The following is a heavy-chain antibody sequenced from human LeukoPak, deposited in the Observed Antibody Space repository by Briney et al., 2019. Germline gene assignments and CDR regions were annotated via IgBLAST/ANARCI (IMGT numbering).Heavy chain of an antibody. Sequence: SETLSLTCTVSGYSISSGFYWGWIRQPPGKGLEWIGNIYHSGITYYTPSLKSRVTISVDTSKNQFYLKLSSVTAADTAVYYCARAVGSFDWLPLFDYWGQGTLVTVSS. J-gene: IGHJ4*02. D-gene: IGHD3-9*01. CDR2: IYHSGIT. V-gene: IGHV4-38-2*02. CDR3: ARAVGSFDWLPLFDY. CDR1: GYSISSGFY.